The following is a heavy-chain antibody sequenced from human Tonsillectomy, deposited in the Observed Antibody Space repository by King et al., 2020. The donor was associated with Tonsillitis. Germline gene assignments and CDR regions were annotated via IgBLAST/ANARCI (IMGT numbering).Heavy chain of an antibody. CDR1: GFTFSSYS. J-gene: IGHJ3*02. D-gene: IGHD3-22*01. Sequence: VQLVESGGGLVKPGGSLRLSCAASGFTFSSYSMNWVRQAPGKGLEWVSSISSSSNYIYYADSVKGRFPISRDNAKNSLYLQMNSLRAEDTAVYYCARIVVVDDAFDIWGQGTMVTVSS. CDR2: ISSSSNYI. CDR3: ARIVVVDDAFDI. V-gene: IGHV3-21*01.